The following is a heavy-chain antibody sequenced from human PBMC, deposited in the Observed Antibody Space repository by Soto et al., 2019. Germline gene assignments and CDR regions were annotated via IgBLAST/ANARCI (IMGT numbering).Heavy chain of an antibody. CDR1: GGTFSSYT. V-gene: IGHV1-69*04. CDR2: IIPILGIA. Sequence: SVKVSCKASGGTFSSYTISWVRQAPGQGLEWMGRIIPILGIANYAQKFQGRVTITADKSTSTAYMELSSLRSEDTAVYYCAREAGRSYYDILTRTEFDYCGEGTLVTLSS. D-gene: IGHD3-9*01. CDR3: AREAGRSYYDILTRTEFDY. J-gene: IGHJ4*02.